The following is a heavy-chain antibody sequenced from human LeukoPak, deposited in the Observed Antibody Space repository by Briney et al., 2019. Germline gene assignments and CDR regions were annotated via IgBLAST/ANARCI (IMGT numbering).Heavy chain of an antibody. D-gene: IGHD2-2*02. V-gene: IGHV1-18*04. CDR3: ARAGYCSRTSCYTFYYYYYMDV. Sequence: ASVKVSCKASGYTFTGYYMYWVRQAPGQGLEWMGWISGYNGNTNYAQKFQGRVTMTTDTSTSTAYMELRSLRSDDTAVYYCARAGYCSRTSCYTFYYYYYMDVWGKGTTVTVSS. CDR2: ISGYNGNT. J-gene: IGHJ6*03. CDR1: GYTFTGYY.